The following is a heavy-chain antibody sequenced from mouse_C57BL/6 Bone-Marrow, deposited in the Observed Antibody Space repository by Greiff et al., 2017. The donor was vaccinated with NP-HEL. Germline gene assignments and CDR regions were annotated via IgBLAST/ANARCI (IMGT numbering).Heavy chain of an antibody. J-gene: IGHJ2*01. V-gene: IGHV3-6*01. Sequence: EVQLVESGPGLVKPSQSLSLTCSVTGYSITSGYYWNWIRQFPGNKLEWMGYISYDGSNNYNPSLKNRISITRDTSKNQFFLKLNSVTTEDTATYYCARGTTVVVPFDYWGQGTTLTVSS. CDR2: ISYDGSN. CDR1: GYSITSGYY. D-gene: IGHD1-1*01. CDR3: ARGTTVVVPFDY.